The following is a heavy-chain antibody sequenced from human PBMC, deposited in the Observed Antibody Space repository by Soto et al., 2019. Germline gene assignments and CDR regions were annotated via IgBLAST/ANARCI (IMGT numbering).Heavy chain of an antibody. J-gene: IGHJ4*02. V-gene: IGHV3-15*07. Sequence: GGSLRLSCAASGFTFSNAWMNWVRQAPGKGLEWVGRIKSKTDGGTTDYAAPVKGRFTISRDDSKNTLYLQMNSLRAEDTAVYYCLELLSDSGPGGYWGQGTLVTVSS. CDR3: LELLSDSGPGGY. CDR1: GFTFSNAW. CDR2: IKSKTDGGTT. D-gene: IGHD6-19*01.